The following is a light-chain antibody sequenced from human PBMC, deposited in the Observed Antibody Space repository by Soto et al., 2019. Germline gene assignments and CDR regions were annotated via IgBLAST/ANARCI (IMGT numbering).Light chain of an antibody. CDR1: SSNIGSNY. CDR2: RNN. V-gene: IGLV1-47*01. CDR3: AAWDDSLSGL. J-gene: IGLJ2*01. Sequence: QSALTQPPSASGPPGQRVPISCSGSSSNIGSNYVYWYQQLPGTAPKLLIYRNNQRPSGVPDRFSGSKSGTSASLAISALRSEDEADYYCAAWDDSLSGLFGGGTKLTVL.